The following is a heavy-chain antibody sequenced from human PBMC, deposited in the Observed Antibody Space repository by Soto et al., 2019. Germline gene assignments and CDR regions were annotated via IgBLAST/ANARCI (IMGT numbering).Heavy chain of an antibody. CDR3: ARGAKGSWSDY. D-gene: IGHD6-6*01. J-gene: IGHJ4*02. V-gene: IGHV4-59*01. Sequence: QVQLQESGPGLVKPSETLSLTCTVSGGSINSYYWSWVRQPPGKGLEWVGYIYNSETTNYNPSLESRVTISVDTSQNQFSLKLTSVTAADTAVYYCARGAKGSWSDYWGQGTLVSVSS. CDR2: IYNSETT. CDR1: GGSINSYY.